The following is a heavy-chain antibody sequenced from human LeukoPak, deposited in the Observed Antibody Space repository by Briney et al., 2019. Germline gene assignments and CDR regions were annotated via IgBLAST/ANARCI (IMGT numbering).Heavy chain of an antibody. V-gene: IGHV3-23*01. CDR1: GFTFSSYS. CDR3: AKSSYYDSSGYYREYYFDY. CDR2: VSGSGGST. Sequence: GGSLRLSCAASGFTFSSYSMNWVRQAPGKGLEWVSSVSGSGGSTYYADSVKGRFTISRDNSKSTLFLQMNSLRAEDTAVYYCAKSSYYDSSGYYREYYFDYWGQGTLVTVSS. D-gene: IGHD3-22*01. J-gene: IGHJ4*02.